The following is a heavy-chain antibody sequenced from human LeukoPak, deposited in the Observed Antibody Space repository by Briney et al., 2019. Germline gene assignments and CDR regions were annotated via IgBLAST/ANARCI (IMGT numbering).Heavy chain of an antibody. V-gene: IGHV3-30-3*01. CDR1: GFTFSSYA. D-gene: IGHD2-2*02. CDR3: ARDGVLLGYCSSTSCYTGWFDP. Sequence: GGSLRLSCAASGFTFSSYAMHWVRQAPGKGLEWVAVISYDGSNKYYADSMEGRFTISRDNSKNTLYLQMNSLRAEDTAVYYCARDGVLLGYCSSTSCYTGWFDPWGQGTLVTVSS. CDR2: ISYDGSNK. J-gene: IGHJ5*02.